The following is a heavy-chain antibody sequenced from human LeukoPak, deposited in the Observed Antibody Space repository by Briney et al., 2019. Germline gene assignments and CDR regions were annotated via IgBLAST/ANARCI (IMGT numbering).Heavy chain of an antibody. J-gene: IGHJ4*02. CDR2: ISSSSSTI. Sequence: GGSLRLSCAASGFTFSSYRMNWVRQAPGKGLEWVSYISSSSSTIYYADSVKGRFTISRDNAKNSLYLQMNSLRDEDTAVYYCARDRHYYDSSGYYPPTYYFDYWGQGTLVTVSS. CDR1: GFTFSSYR. CDR3: ARDRHYYDSSGYYPPTYYFDY. V-gene: IGHV3-48*02. D-gene: IGHD3-22*01.